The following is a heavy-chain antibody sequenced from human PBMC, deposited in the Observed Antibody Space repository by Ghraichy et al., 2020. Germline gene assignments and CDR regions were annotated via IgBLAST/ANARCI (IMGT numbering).Heavy chain of an antibody. CDR3: ARDLLGYSSGWDGGY. J-gene: IGHJ4*02. CDR1: GFTFSSYW. CDR2: INSDGSST. Sequence: GESLNISCAASGFTFSSYWMHWVRQAPGKGLVWVSRINSDGSSTSYADSVKGRFTISRDNAKNTLYLQMNSLRAEDTAVYYCARDLLGYSSGWDGGYWGQGTLVTVSS. D-gene: IGHD6-19*01. V-gene: IGHV3-74*01.